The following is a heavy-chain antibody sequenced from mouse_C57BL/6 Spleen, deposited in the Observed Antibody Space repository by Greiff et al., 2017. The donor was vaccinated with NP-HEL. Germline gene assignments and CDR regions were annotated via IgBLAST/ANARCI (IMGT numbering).Heavy chain of an antibody. CDR2: INPGSGGT. D-gene: IGHD4-1*01. Sequence: QVQLQQSGAELVRPGTSVKVSCKASGYAFPNYLIEWVKQRPGQGLEWIGVINPGSGGTNYNEKFKGKATLTADKSSSTAYMQLSSLTSEDSAVYFCARSANWEFAYWGQGTLVTVSA. J-gene: IGHJ3*01. CDR1: GYAFPNYL. CDR3: ARSANWEFAY. V-gene: IGHV1-54*01.